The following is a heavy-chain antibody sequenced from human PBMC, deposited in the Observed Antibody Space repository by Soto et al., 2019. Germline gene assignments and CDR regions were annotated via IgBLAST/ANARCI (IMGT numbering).Heavy chain of an antibody. CDR2: ISAYNGNT. Sequence: QVQLVQSGAEVKKPGASVKVSCKASGYTFTSYGISWVRQAPGQGLEWMGWISAYNGNTNYAQKLQGRVTMTTDTTTSTADMELRSLRSDDTAVYYCAISLYSNYAFDYWGQGTLVTVSS. CDR1: GYTFTSYG. J-gene: IGHJ4*02. V-gene: IGHV1-18*01. D-gene: IGHD4-4*01. CDR3: AISLYSNYAFDY.